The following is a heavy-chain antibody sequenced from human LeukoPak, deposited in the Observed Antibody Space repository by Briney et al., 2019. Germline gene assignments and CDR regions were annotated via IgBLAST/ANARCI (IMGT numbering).Heavy chain of an antibody. J-gene: IGHJ4*02. CDR1: GYIFTTYY. CDR3: ARGSDFWSGYYTFDY. CDR2: INPSSGTP. D-gene: IGHD3-3*01. Sequence: GASVKVSCKASGYIFTTYYIHWVRQAPRQGLEWMGRINPSSGTPNYAPTFGGRVTMTRDTSTSTVYMELNSLTSEDTAVYYCARGSDFWSGYYTFDYWGQGTLVTVSS. V-gene: IGHV1-46*01.